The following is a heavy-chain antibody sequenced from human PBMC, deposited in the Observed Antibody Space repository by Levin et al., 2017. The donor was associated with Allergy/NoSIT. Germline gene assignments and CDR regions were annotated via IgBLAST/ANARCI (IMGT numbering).Heavy chain of an antibody. J-gene: IGHJ5*02. Sequence: SETLSLTCTVSGGSISSSSYNWGWIRQPPGKGLEWIGSIYYSGSTYYNPSLKSRVTISVDTSKNQFSLKLSSVTAADTAVYYCATTPDVIVVGGPPWFDPWGQGTLVTVSS. CDR1: GGSISSSSYN. CDR2: IYYSGST. V-gene: IGHV4-39*01. D-gene: IGHD2-2*01. CDR3: ATTPDVIVVGGPPWFDP.